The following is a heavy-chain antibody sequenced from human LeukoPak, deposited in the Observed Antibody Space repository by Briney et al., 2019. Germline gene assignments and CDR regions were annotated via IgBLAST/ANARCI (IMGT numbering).Heavy chain of an antibody. CDR2: IEQDGSEK. V-gene: IGHV3-7*01. D-gene: IGHD6-19*01. J-gene: IGHJ4*02. CDR3: VGGIGWLPDY. Sequence: PGGSLRLSCAASGLTSSAYWGNWVRQAPGKGLEWVANIEQDGSEKNYVDSVKGRFTISRDNGENSLYLQMNSLRVEDTGVYYCVGGIGWLPDYWGQGTLVTVSS. CDR1: GLTSSAYW.